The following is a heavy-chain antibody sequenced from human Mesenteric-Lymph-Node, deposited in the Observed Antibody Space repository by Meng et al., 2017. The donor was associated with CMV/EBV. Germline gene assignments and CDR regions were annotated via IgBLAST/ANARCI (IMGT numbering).Heavy chain of an antibody. V-gene: IGHV3-23*01. CDR1: GFTFSSYA. CDR3: AKAGGSNYYGSGYGMDV. Sequence: ETLSLTCAASGFTFSSYAMSWVRQAPGKGLEWVSAISGSGGSTYYADSVKGRFTISRDNSKNTLYLQMNSLRAEDTAVYYCAKAGGSNYYGSGYGMDVWGQGTTVTVSS. J-gene: IGHJ6*02. D-gene: IGHD3-10*01. CDR2: ISGSGGST.